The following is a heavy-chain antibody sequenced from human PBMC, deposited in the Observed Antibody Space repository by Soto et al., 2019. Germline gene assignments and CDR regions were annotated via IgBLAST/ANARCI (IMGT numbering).Heavy chain of an antibody. CDR1: GGFVSSGSYY. Sequence: QVQLQQWGAGLLKPSETLSLTCAVYGGFVSSGSYYWSWIRQPPGKGLEWIGEMSHSGGTHFNPSLKGRLTISVDTSKNQFSLKMSSVTAADTALYYCARVERGTATTVVDAFDIWGPGTMVTVSS. CDR3: ARVERGTATTVVDAFDI. V-gene: IGHV4-34*01. CDR2: MSHSGGT. J-gene: IGHJ3*02. D-gene: IGHD1-1*01.